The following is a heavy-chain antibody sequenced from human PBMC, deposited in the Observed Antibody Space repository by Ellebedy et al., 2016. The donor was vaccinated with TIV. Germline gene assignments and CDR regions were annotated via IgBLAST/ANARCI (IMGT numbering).Heavy chain of an antibody. CDR3: ARHLTMVRGVLMFDP. Sequence: GESLKISXKGSGYSFTSYWISWVRQMPGKGLEWMGRIDPSDSYTNYSPSFQGHVTISADKSISTAYLQWSSLKASDTAMYYCARHLTMVRGVLMFDPWGQGTLVTVSS. CDR2: IDPSDSYT. CDR1: GYSFTSYW. J-gene: IGHJ5*02. D-gene: IGHD3-10*01. V-gene: IGHV5-10-1*01.